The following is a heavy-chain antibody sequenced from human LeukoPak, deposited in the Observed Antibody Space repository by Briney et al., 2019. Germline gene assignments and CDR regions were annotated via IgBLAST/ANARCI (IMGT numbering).Heavy chain of an antibody. CDR1: GFTVSSNY. V-gene: IGHV3-66*04. D-gene: IGHD2-8*01. CDR2: IYSGGST. J-gene: IGHJ3*02. Sequence: RGSLRLSCAASGFTVSSNYMSWVRQAPGKGLEWVSVIYSGGSTYYADSVKGRFTISRDNSKSTLYLQMNSLRAEDTAVYYCARQTNDAFDIWGQGTMVTVSS. CDR3: ARQTNDAFDI.